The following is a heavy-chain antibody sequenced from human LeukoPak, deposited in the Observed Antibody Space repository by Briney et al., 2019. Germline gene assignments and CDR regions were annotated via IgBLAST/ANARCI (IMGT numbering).Heavy chain of an antibody. Sequence: PDGSLRLSCAASGFTFSSYAVSWVRQAPGKGLEWVSIINSSGGGTYYADSVKGRFTISRDNSKNTLYLQMNSLRAEDTAVYYCAKGPSSGSYYRLDYWGQGTLVTVSS. V-gene: IGHV3-23*01. CDR3: AKGPSSGSYYRLDY. CDR1: GFTFSSYA. CDR2: INSSGGGT. D-gene: IGHD3-10*01. J-gene: IGHJ4*02.